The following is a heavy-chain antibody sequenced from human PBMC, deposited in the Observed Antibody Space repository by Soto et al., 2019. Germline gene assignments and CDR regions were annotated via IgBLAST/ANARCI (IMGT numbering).Heavy chain of an antibody. Sequence: QITLKESGPTLVEPTQTLALTCAFSGFSLTTSGVGVGWIRQPPGKALEWLAFIYWDDDKRYSPSLKTRLTIIKXXSXNPXVLIMTNLDPVDTATYYCAYRQAYRSSRDPGWFDPWGQGNLVTVSS. J-gene: IGHJ5*02. V-gene: IGHV2-5*02. D-gene: IGHD6-13*01. CDR3: AYRQAYRSSRDPGWFDP. CDR1: GFSLTTSGVG. CDR2: IYWDDDK.